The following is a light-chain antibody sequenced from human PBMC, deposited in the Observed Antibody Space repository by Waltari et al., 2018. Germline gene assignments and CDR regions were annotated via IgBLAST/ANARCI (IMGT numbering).Light chain of an antibody. Sequence: EVVLTQSPATLSLSPGERATLSCRASQRVSDYLVWYQQKPGQAPRLLIYDASKRATGIPPRVSGSGSGTDFTLTISSREPEDSAVYYCQHRSTWRHTFGGGTKVELK. CDR2: DAS. CDR3: QHRSTWRHT. V-gene: IGKV3-11*01. CDR1: QRVSDY. J-gene: IGKJ4*01.